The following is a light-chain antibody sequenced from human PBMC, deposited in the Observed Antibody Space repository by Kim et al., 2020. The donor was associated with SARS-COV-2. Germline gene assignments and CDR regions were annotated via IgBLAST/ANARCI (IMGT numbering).Light chain of an antibody. CDR3: QQYDKRPYT. CDR2: GAF. J-gene: IGKJ2*01. CDR1: ETVSDN. V-gene: IGKV3-15*01. Sequence: VSPGGRAPLPGRASETVSDNLAWFQQIPGQAPRLLIYGAFTRATGIPVRFSGSGSGTDFTLTISSLQSGDFAVYYCQQYDKRPYTFGRGTKLEI.